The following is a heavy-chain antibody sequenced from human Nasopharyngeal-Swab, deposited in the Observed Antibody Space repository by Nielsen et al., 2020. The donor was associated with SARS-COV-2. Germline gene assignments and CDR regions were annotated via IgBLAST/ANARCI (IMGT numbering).Heavy chain of an antibody. CDR2: FYSIGIT. D-gene: IGHD1-26*01. J-gene: IGHJ4*02. V-gene: IGHV4-4*08. CDR1: GGPIISYY. Sequence: GSLRPSCPAPGGPIISYYWSWTRHSPGKGLGWIGYFYSIGITNYNPSLKSRVTILIDTSKNQFSLKLNSVTAADTAVYYCAREVVGGLVDSWGQGTLVTVSS. CDR3: AREVVGGLVDS.